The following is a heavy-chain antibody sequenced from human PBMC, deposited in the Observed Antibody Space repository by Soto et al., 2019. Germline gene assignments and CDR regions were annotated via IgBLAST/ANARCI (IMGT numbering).Heavy chain of an antibody. D-gene: IGHD3-10*01. CDR1: GYTFTAYY. V-gene: IGHV1-2*02. CDR2: INPDTGAT. J-gene: IGHJ5*01. CDR3: ARVKYGNLRPPPSCFDS. Sequence: ASVKVSCKASGYTFTAYYIHWVRQAPGQGPEWMAWINPDTGATYSAPKFQGRVTVTSDTSINTSSMELSSLRSDDTAVYYCARVKYGNLRPPPSCFDSCDQGPLITVS.